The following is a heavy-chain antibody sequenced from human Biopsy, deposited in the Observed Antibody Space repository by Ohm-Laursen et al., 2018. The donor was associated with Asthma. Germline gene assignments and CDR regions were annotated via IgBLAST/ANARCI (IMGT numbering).Heavy chain of an antibody. CDR3: ARAVDYSHYYGIDV. V-gene: IGHV1-18*01. D-gene: IGHD3-10*01. Sequence: SVKVSFKASGYTFNSAGITWVRQAPGQGFEWMGWISVYNGNTKVAQKLQDRVTMITDTSTSTAYMELRSLRSDDTAVYFCARAVDYSHYYGIDVWGQGTTVTVS. CDR2: ISVYNGNT. J-gene: IGHJ6*02. CDR1: GYTFNSAG.